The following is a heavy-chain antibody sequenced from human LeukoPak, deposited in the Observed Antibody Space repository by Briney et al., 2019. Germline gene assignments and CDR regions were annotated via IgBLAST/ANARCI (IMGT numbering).Heavy chain of an antibody. D-gene: IGHD6-6*01. CDR1: GGPISSYY. V-gene: IGHV4-59*01. CDR2: IYYSGST. J-gene: IGHJ4*02. CDR3: ARGGSNFDY. Sequence: PSETLSLTCTVSGGPISSYYWSWIRQPPGKGLEWIGYIYYSGSTNYNPSLKSRVTISVDTSKNQFSLKLSSVTAADTAFYYCARGGSNFDYWGQGTLVTVSS.